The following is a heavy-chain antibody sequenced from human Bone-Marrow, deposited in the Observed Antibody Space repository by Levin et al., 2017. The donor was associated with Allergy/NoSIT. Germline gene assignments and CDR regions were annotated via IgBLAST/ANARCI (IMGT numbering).Heavy chain of an antibody. D-gene: IGHD3-10*01. CDR2: ISNDGDTE. CDR1: GFKFRDYA. Sequence: PGGSLRLSCEASGFKFRDYAMHWVRQAPGKGLEWVAMISNDGDTEQYADSVKGRFTISRDNAKNTVDLEMNSLRDEDTAVYYCAKDLTVVLRGVSPSWFDPWGQGTVVTVSS. V-gene: IGHV3-30*18. CDR3: AKDLTVVLRGVSPSWFDP. J-gene: IGHJ5*02.